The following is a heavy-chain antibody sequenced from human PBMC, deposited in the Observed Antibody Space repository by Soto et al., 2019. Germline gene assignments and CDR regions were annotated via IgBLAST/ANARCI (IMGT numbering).Heavy chain of an antibody. D-gene: IGHD3-3*01. V-gene: IGHV1-46*01. CDR2: INPSGGST. Sequence: ASVKVSCKASGYTFTSYYMHWVRQAPGQGLEWMGIINPSGGSTSYAQKFQGRVTMTRDTSTSTVYMELSSLRSEDTAVYYCARDSYLASYYDFWSGYYTGGFSYYGMDVWGQGTTVTV. J-gene: IGHJ6*02. CDR1: GYTFTSYY. CDR3: ARDSYLASYYDFWSGYYTGGFSYYGMDV.